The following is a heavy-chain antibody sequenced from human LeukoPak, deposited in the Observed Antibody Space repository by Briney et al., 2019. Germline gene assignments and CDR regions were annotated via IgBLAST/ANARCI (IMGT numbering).Heavy chain of an antibody. Sequence: SETLSLTCTVSGGSISGYYWNWIRQPAGKGLEWIGRVYTSGTTNYSPSLKSRITMSVDTSKNQFPLRLISVTAADTAVYYCARSTGWSSDLLDYWGQGALVTVSS. CDR2: VYTSGTT. D-gene: IGHD6-19*01. CDR3: ARSTGWSSDLLDY. V-gene: IGHV4-4*07. CDR1: GGSISGYY. J-gene: IGHJ4*02.